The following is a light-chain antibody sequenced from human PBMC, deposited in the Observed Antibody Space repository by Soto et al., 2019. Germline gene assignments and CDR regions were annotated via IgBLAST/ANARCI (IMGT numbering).Light chain of an antibody. CDR3: QQTYNRPWT. J-gene: IGKJ1*01. CDR1: QGINSW. V-gene: IGKV1-12*01. Sequence: DIQMTQAPSSVSASVGDKVTNTCRASQGINSWLAWYQQKSGKAPKLLIYDASSLEGGVPSRFSGSGSGTDFTLTISSLQPEDSATYYCQQTYNRPWTFAQGTKVDIK. CDR2: DAS.